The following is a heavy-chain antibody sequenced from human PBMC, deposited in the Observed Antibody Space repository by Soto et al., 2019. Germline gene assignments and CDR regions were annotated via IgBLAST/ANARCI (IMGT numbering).Heavy chain of an antibody. CDR3: ATVYAATPYGMDV. CDR1: GYTLTELS. D-gene: IGHD2-15*01. CDR2: FDPEDGET. Sequence: WASVKVSCKVSGYTLTELSMHWVRQAPGKGLEWRGGFDPEDGETIYAQKFQGRVTMTEDTSTDTAYMELSSLRSEDTAVYYCATVYAATPYGMDVWGQGTTVTVSS. J-gene: IGHJ6*02. V-gene: IGHV1-24*01.